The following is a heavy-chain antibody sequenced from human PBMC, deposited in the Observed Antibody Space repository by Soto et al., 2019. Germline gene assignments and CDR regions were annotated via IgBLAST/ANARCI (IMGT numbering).Heavy chain of an antibody. J-gene: IGHJ4*02. CDR3: AREGRGKKASYNGLFSLGY. V-gene: IGHV1-69*06. Sequence: QVQLVQSGAEVKTPGSSLKVSCKVSGSRFSNYVISWVRQAPGHGLEWLGRIIPIFNSTKYAQSFQGRVTISADTSTSTAYLELSSLTSDDTAVYYCAREGRGKKASYNGLFSLGYWGQGTLVTVSS. CDR2: IIPIFNST. D-gene: IGHD2-2*02. CDR1: GSRFSNYV.